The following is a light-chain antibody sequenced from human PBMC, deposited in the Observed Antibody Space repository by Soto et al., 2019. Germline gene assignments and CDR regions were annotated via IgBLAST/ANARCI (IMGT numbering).Light chain of an antibody. CDR2: AAS. CDR1: QGIGSY. V-gene: IGKV1-39*01. CDR3: QQSYSTPKT. Sequence: DVQLTQSPSFLSTSVGDRVTITCRASQGIGSYLAWYQQKPGRAPKCLIFAASSLQSGVPSRFSGSGSGTDFTLTINSLQPEDFATYYCQQSYSTPKTFGQGTKVDIK. J-gene: IGKJ1*01.